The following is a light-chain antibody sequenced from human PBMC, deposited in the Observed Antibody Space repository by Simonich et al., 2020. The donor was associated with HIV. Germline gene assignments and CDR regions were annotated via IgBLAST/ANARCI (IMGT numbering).Light chain of an antibody. V-gene: IGKV4-1*01. CDR2: WAT. Sequence: DIVMTQSPDSLAVSLGERATINCKSSQSVLYSYNNKNYLVVYHQKQGQPPKLLIYWATTGESGVPDRFSGSGSGTDFTLTISSLQAEDVAVYYCQQYYSAPLTFGQGTKVEIK. CDR1: QSVLYSYNNKNY. CDR3: QQYYSAPLT. J-gene: IGKJ1*01.